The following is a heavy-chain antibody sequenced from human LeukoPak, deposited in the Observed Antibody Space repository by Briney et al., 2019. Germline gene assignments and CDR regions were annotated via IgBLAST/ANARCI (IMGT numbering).Heavy chain of an antibody. CDR1: GFTFSDYY. J-gene: IGHJ2*01. V-gene: IGHV3-11*06. CDR3: ARDLPYIVVVPAAEGLDL. CDR2: ISSSSSYT. D-gene: IGHD2-2*01. Sequence: PGGSLRLSCAASGFTFSDYYMSWIRQAPGKGLEWVSYISSSSSYTNYADSVKGRFTISRDNAKNSLYLQMNSLRAEDTAVYYCARDLPYIVVVPAAEGLDLWGRGTLVTVSS.